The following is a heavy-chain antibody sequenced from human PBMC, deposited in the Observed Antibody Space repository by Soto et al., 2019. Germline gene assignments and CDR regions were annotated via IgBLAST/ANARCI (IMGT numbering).Heavy chain of an antibody. Sequence: SVKVSCKASGGTFSSYAISWVRQAPGQGLEWMGGIIPIFGTANYAQKFQGRVTITADESTSTAYMELSSLRSEDTAVYYCAGGLGELSSNYFDYWRQGTLVTVSS. J-gene: IGHJ4*02. CDR1: GGTFSSYA. CDR2: IIPIFGTA. V-gene: IGHV1-69*13. CDR3: AGGLGELSSNYFDY. D-gene: IGHD3-16*02.